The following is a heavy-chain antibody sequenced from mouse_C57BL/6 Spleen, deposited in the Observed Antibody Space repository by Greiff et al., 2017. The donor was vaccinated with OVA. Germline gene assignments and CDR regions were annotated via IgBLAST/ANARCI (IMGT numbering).Heavy chain of an antibody. CDR2: IDPSDSYT. J-gene: IGHJ2*01. Sequence: QVQLQQSGAELVKPGASVKLSCKASGYTFTSYWMQWVKQRPGQGLEWIGEIDPSDSYTNYNQKFKGKATLTVDTSSSTAYMQLSSLTSEDSAVYYCARGYYGSRYFDYWGQGTTLTVSS. CDR3: ARGYYGSRYFDY. D-gene: IGHD1-1*01. CDR1: GYTFTSYW. V-gene: IGHV1-50*01.